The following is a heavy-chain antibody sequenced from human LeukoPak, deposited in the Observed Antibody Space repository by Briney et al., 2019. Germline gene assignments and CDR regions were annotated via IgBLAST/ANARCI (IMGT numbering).Heavy chain of an antibody. D-gene: IGHD3-22*01. CDR3: AKERLNPSRYFDY. J-gene: IGHJ4*02. CDR2: IGGGGRST. Sequence: SGGSLRLSCAASGFTFSSCAMNWVRQAPGKGLEWVSAIGGGGRSTYYADSVKGRFTISRDNSKNTLYLQMNSLRAEDTAVYYCAKERLNPSRYFDYWGRGTLVTVSS. V-gene: IGHV3-23*01. CDR1: GFTFSSCA.